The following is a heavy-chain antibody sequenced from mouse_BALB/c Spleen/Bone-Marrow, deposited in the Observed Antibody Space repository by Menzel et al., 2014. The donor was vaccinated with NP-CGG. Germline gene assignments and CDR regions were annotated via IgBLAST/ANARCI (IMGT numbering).Heavy chain of an antibody. CDR1: GYTFTSSV. D-gene: IGHD2-10*01. CDR2: INPYDDGN. J-gene: IGHJ4*01. Sequence: VQLKHSGPELVKPGASVKMSCKASGYTFTSSVMHWVKQKPGQGLEWIGYINPYDDGNKYNEKFKGKATLTSDKSSSTAYIELSSLTSEDSAIYYCARPYYGNYDAMDYWGQGTPVTVSS. V-gene: IGHV1-14*01. CDR3: ARPYYGNYDAMDY.